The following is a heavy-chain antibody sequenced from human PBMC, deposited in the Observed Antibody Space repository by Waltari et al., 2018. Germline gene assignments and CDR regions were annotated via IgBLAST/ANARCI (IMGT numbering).Heavy chain of an antibody. D-gene: IGHD3-22*01. Sequence: LVQSGAEVKKPGASVKVSCKAAGDTLTGYAILWVRQAPGQGLEWMGRINPKTGDTHYAQKFQGRVAMTTDTSTNTAFMELHSLRSDDTAVYYCLRDSSGSHFDYWGQGTLVTVSS. V-gene: IGHV1-2*06. J-gene: IGHJ4*02. CDR3: LRDSSGSHFDY. CDR1: GDTLTGYA. CDR2: INPKTGDT.